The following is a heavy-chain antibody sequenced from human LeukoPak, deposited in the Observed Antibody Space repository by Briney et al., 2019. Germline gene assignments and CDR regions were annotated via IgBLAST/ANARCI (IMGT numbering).Heavy chain of an antibody. V-gene: IGHV3-21*01. CDR1: GFTFSSYS. Sequence: PGGSLRLSCAASGFTFSSYSMNWVRQAPGKGLEWVSSISSSSSYIYYADSVKGRFTISRDNAKNSLYLQMNSLRAEDTAVYYCARDLRWELPRPYGGYFDYWGQGTLVTVSS. CDR2: ISSSSSYI. J-gene: IGHJ4*02. CDR3: ARDLRWELPRPYGGYFDY. D-gene: IGHD1-26*01.